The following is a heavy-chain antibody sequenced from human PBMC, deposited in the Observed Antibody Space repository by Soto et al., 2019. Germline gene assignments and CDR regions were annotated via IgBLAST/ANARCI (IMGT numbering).Heavy chain of an antibody. V-gene: IGHV4-4*02. CDR1: GGSLSSSSW. Sequence: SETLSLTCAVSGGSLSSSSWWSWVRQPPGKTLEWLGEIFYSGSTKYNPSLNSRVTVSADQSKNDFSLRLSSVTAADTAVYYCVHHGGVPYYHDFWGQGMLVTVSS. D-gene: IGHD2-8*01. CDR2: IFYSGST. J-gene: IGHJ4*02. CDR3: VHHGGVPYYHDF.